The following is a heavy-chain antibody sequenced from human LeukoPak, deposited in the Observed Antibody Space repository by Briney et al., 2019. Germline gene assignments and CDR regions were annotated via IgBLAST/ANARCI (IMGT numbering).Heavy chain of an antibody. CDR3: ARNTAPDY. J-gene: IGHJ4*02. CDR1: GGSFSGYY. CDR2: INHFGRT. V-gene: IGHV4-34*01. Sequence: SETLSLTCAVYGGSFSGYYWNWIRQPLGKGLEWIGEINHFGRTKYNPSLKSRVTISGDTSKNQFSLKINSLTAADTAVYYCARNTAPDYWGQGTLVTVSS. D-gene: IGHD5-18*01.